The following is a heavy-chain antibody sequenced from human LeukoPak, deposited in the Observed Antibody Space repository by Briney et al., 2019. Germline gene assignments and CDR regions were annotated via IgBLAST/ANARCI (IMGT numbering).Heavy chain of an antibody. CDR3: AKGVRSGTYYNCFDP. CDR2: VSGDGDNT. Sequence: GGSLRLSCVASGXTLDDYALHWVRQAPGKGLEWISLVSGDGDNTYYANSVKGRFTISRDKSKNSLYLQMSSLRAEDTALYYCAKGVRSGTYYNCFDPWGQGTLVTVSS. V-gene: IGHV3-43*02. J-gene: IGHJ5*02. D-gene: IGHD1-26*01. CDR1: GXTLDDYA.